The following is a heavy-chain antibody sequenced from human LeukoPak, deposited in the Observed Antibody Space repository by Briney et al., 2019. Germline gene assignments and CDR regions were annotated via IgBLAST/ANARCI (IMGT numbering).Heavy chain of an antibody. J-gene: IGHJ4*02. V-gene: IGHV3-23*01. Sequence: GGSLRLSCAASGFTFRLYVMTWVRQAPGKGLEWVSAITGSGGSIYYADSVRGRFTISRDNSKNTLYLQMNSLRDEDTAVYYCSHPSTPDYGGLDYWGQGTLVTVSS. CDR2: ITGSGGSI. D-gene: IGHD4-17*01. CDR3: SHPSTPDYGGLDY. CDR1: GFTFRLYV.